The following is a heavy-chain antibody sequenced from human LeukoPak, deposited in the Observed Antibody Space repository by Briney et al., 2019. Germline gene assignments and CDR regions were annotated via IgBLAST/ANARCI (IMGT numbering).Heavy chain of an antibody. J-gene: IGHJ4*02. D-gene: IGHD1-14*01. Sequence: GASVKVSCKASGYTFTSYYMHWVRQAPGQGLEWMGIINPSGGSTSYAQKFQGRVTMTRDTSTSTVYMELSSLRSEDTAVYYCARLRPTSSGTPSHPPDETDYWGQGTLVTVSS. V-gene: IGHV1-46*01. CDR3: ARLRPTSSGTPSHPPDETDY. CDR2: INPSGGST. CDR1: GYTFTSYY.